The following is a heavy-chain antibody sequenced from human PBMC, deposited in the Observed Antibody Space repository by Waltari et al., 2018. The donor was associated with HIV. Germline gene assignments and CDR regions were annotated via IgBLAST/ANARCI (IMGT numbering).Heavy chain of an antibody. Sequence: EVQLVASGGGLVQPWRSLRLSCAASEFSFGDSSMSWVRQAAGKGLEWVGVIRSKTYGGTTEYAASVKGRFTISKDDSKSIAYLQMNSLKTEDTAVYYCTKAVAGFYYFDYWGQGTQVTVSS. CDR3: TKAVAGFYYFDY. J-gene: IGHJ4*02. CDR1: EFSFGDSS. V-gene: IGHV3-49*04. CDR2: IRSKTYGGTT. D-gene: IGHD6-19*01.